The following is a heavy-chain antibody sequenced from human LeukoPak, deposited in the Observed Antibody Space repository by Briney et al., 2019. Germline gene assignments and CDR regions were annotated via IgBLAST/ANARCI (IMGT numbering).Heavy chain of an antibody. J-gene: IGHJ6*02. CDR1: GFSFNSYT. D-gene: IGHD2/OR15-2a*01. CDR2: ISPVSSYT. Sequence: PGGSLRLSCLASGFSFNSYTMTWVREAPGKGLEWVSTISPVSSYTWYAESVKGRFTISRDNPKNSLYLQMDSLRAEDTAVYYCARDVSRRIGMDVWGQGTTVTVSS. V-gene: IGHV3-21*01. CDR3: ARDVSRRIGMDV.